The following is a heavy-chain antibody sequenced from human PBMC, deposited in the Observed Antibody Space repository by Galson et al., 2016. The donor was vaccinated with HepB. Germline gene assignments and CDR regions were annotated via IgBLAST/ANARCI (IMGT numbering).Heavy chain of an antibody. Sequence: SLRLSCAPSGFTFSSYAMSWVRQAPGKGLEWVSSVSTDGGATYYADSAKGRFTISRDNWRNTVYLQMNSLRAEDTALYYCAKSIVVVPAAGDAFDMWGQGTMVTVSP. CDR1: GFTFSSYA. CDR3: AKSIVVVPAAGDAFDM. CDR2: VSTDGGAT. D-gene: IGHD2-2*01. J-gene: IGHJ3*02. V-gene: IGHV3-23*01.